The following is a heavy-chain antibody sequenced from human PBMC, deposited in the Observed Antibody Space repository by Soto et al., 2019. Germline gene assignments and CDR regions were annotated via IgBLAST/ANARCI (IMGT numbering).Heavy chain of an antibody. CDR3: ARWRYSSGLDAFDI. Sequence: QVQLQESGPGLVKPSGTLSLTCAVSSGSISSSNWWSWVRQPPGKGLEWVGEIYHSGSTNYNPSLKRRFTISVDKAKNQFSLKLSSVTAADMAVYYCARWRYSSGLDAFDIWGQGTMVTVSS. CDR2: IYHSGST. D-gene: IGHD6-19*01. CDR1: SGSISSSNW. V-gene: IGHV4-4*02. J-gene: IGHJ3*02.